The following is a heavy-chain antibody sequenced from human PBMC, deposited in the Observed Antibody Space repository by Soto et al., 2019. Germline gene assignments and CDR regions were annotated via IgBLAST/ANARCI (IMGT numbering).Heavy chain of an antibody. CDR2: IVVGSGNT. V-gene: IGHV1-58*01. D-gene: IGHD3-10*01. J-gene: IGHJ2*01. CDR3: AADRDLKSEFFDL. CDR1: GFTFTSSA. Sequence: QMQLVQSGPEVQKPGTSVKVSCKASGFTFTSSAVQWVRQARGHSLEWIGWIVVGSGNTNYAQKFQERVTNTRDMSTSTAYGELSSLRSEDTAVYYCAADRDLKSEFFDLWGRGTLVTVSS.